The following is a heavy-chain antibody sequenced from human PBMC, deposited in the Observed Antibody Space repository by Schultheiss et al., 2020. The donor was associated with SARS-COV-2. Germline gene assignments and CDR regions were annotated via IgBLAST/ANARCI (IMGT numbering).Heavy chain of an antibody. CDR1: GYTFTGYY. V-gene: IGHV1-2*02. CDR3: ARDRHFDWLLYDY. Sequence: ASVKVSCKASGYTFTGYYMHWVRQAPGQGLEWMGWINPNSGGTNYAQKFQGRVTMTRDTSISTAYMELSRLRSDDTAVYYCARDRHFDWLLYDYWGQGTLVTVSS. CDR2: INPNSGGT. D-gene: IGHD3-9*01. J-gene: IGHJ4*02.